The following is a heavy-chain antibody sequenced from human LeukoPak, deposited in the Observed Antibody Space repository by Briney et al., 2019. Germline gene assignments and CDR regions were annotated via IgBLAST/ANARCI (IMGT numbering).Heavy chain of an antibody. D-gene: IGHD2-21*02. CDR2: IYYTGIT. J-gene: IGHJ4*02. Sequence: SETLSLTCAVSGGSVNSRRYCWSWIRQHPGKGLEWIGYIYYTGITNYNPSLKSRVTISVDTSKNQFSLNLNSVTAADTAVYYCATSQCGSDCYLAGDYWGQGTLVTVSS. CDR1: GGSVNSRRYC. V-gene: IGHV4-61*01. CDR3: ATSQCGSDCYLAGDY.